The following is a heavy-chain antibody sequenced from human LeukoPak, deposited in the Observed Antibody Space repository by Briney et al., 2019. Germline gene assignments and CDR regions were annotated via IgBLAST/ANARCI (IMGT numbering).Heavy chain of an antibody. CDR1: GGTFSSYA. CDR2: IIPIFGTA. J-gene: IGHJ4*02. V-gene: IGHV1-69*05. Sequence: ASVKVSCKASGGTFSSYAISWVRQAPGQGLEWMGGIIPIFGTANYAQKFQGRVTITTDESTSTAYMELSSLRSEDTAVYYCAGSGYYTPYFDYWGQGTLVTVSS. CDR3: AGSGYYTPYFDY. D-gene: IGHD3-3*01.